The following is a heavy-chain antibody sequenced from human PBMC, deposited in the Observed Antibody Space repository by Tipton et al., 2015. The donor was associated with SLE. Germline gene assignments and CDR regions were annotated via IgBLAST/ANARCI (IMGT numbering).Heavy chain of an antibody. J-gene: IGHJ4*02. CDR1: GGSFSGYY. V-gene: IGHV4-34*01. D-gene: IGHD6-19*01. CDR3: ARDRGIAVAGTTDY. Sequence: TLSLTCAVYGGSFSGYYWSWIRQPPGKGLEWIGEINHTGSTNYNPSLKSRVTISVDTSKNQFSLKLSSVTAADTAVYYCARDRGIAVAGTTDYWGQGTLVTVSS. CDR2: INHTGST.